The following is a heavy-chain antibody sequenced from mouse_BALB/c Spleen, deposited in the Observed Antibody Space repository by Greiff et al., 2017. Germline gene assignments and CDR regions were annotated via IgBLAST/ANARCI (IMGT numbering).Heavy chain of an antibody. CDR2: ISYSGST. J-gene: IGHJ4*01. Sequence: EVQRVESGPGLVKPSQSLSLTCTVTGYSITSDYAWNWIRQFPGNTLEWMGYISYSGSTSYNPSLKSRISITRDTSKNQFFLQLNSVTTEDTATYYCARFGGGMDYWGQGTSVTVSS. CDR1: GYSITSDYA. D-gene: IGHD1-1*02. V-gene: IGHV3-2*02. CDR3: ARFGGGMDY.